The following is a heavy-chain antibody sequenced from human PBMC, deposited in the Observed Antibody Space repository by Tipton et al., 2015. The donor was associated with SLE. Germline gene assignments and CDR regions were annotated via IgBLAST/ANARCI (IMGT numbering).Heavy chain of an antibody. CDR3: ARKAVAFDY. CDR2: IYHSGST. CDR1: GYSISSGYY. Sequence: TLSLTCTVSGYSISSGYYWGWIRQPPGKGLEWIGSIYHSGSTYYNPSLKSRVTISVDTSKNQFSLKLSSVTAADTAVYYCARKAVAFDYWGQGTLVTVSS. V-gene: IGHV4-38-2*02. J-gene: IGHJ4*02.